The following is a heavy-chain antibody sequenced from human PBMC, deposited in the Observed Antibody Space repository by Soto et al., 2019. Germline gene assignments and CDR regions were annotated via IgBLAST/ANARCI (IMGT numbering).Heavy chain of an antibody. CDR3: ARGIVATISYYYGMDV. J-gene: IGHJ6*04. D-gene: IGHD5-12*01. CDR1: GGTFSSYA. V-gene: IGHV1-69*01. Sequence: QVQLVQSGAEVKKPGSSVKVSCKASGGTFSSYAISWVRQAPGQGLEWMGGIIPIFGTANYEQKFQGRVTITADESPSTAYLELSSLRSEDTAVYYCARGIVATISYYYGMDVWGKGTTVTVSS. CDR2: IIPIFGTA.